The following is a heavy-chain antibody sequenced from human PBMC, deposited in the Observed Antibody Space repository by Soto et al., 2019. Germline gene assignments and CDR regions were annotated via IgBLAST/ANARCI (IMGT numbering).Heavy chain of an antibody. CDR1: GFTFSSYG. D-gene: IGHD3-9*01. CDR2: ISYDGSNK. V-gene: IGHV3-30*18. CDR3: AKVYYDILTGYFPGGSYFDY. J-gene: IGHJ4*02. Sequence: PGGSLRLSCAASGFTFSSYGMHWVRQAPGKGLEWVAVISYDGSNKYYADSVKGRLTISRDNSKNTLYLQMNSLRAEDTAVYYCAKVYYDILTGYFPGGSYFDYWGQGTLVTVSS.